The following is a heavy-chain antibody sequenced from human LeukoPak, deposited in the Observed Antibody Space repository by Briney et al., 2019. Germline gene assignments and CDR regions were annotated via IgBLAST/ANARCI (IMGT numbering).Heavy chain of an antibody. CDR1: GFTFSNYA. D-gene: IGHD2-15*01. CDR2: ISGSGSST. V-gene: IGHV3-23*01. CDR3: AKDPPRGSGDAFDI. J-gene: IGHJ3*02. Sequence: GGSPRLSCAASGFTFSNYAMSWVRQAPGKGLEWVSTISGSGSSTYHADSVKGRFTVSRDNSRNTLYLQMDSLRAEDSAVYYCAKDPPRGSGDAFDIWGQGTRVTVSS.